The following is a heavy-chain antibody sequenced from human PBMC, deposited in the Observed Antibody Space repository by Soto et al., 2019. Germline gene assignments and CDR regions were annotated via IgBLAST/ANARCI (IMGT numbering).Heavy chain of an antibody. V-gene: IGHV1-69*02. Sequence: QVQLVQSGAEVKKPGSSVKVSCKASGGTFSSYTISWVRQAPGQGLEWMGRIIPILGIANYAQKFQGRVTINXXKXTXXAYMERSSRRSEDTAVYYCASPRAMRGDYYYGMDVWGQGTTVTVSS. J-gene: IGHJ6*02. CDR2: IIPILGIA. CDR1: GGTFSSYT. D-gene: IGHD2-2*01. CDR3: ASPRAMRGDYYYGMDV.